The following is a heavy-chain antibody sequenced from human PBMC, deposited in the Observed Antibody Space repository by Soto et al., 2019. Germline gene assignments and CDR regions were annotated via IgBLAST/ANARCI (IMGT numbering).Heavy chain of an antibody. CDR3: ARVDTAMVYYYGMDV. D-gene: IGHD5-18*01. V-gene: IGHV1-69*02. CDR1: GGTFSSYT. CDR2: IIPILGIA. Sequence: SVKVSCKASGGTFSSYTISWVRQAPGQGLEWMGRIIPILGIANYAQKFQGRVTITADKSTSTAYMELSSLRSEDTAVYYCARVDTAMVYYYGMDVWGQGTTVTVS. J-gene: IGHJ6*02.